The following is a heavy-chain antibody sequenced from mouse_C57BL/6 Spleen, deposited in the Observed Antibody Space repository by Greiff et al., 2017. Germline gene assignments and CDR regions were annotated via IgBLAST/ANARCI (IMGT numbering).Heavy chain of an antibody. J-gene: IGHJ4*01. D-gene: IGHD1-1*01. Sequence: QVQLQQPGAELVMPGASVKLSCKASGYTFTSYWMHWVKQRPGQGLEWIGEIDPSDSYTNYNQKFKGKSTLTVDKSSSTAYMQLRSLTSEDSAVYDCAREGNYYASYAMGDWGQGVTVTVS. CDR3: AREGNYYASYAMGD. CDR1: GYTFTSYW. CDR2: IDPSDSYT. V-gene: IGHV1-69*01.